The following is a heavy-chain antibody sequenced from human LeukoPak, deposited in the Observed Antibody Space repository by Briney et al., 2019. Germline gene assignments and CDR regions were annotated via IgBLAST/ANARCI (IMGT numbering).Heavy chain of an antibody. Sequence: PGGSLRLSCAASGFTFSSHWMTWVRLPPGKGLEWVASIKQDGSEKYYVDSLKGRFTISRDNAKSSLSLQMNSLRAEDTAVYYCARAGTPWGFDIWGQGTLVTVSS. CDR2: IKQDGSEK. V-gene: IGHV3-7*04. CDR1: GFTFSSHW. CDR3: ARAGTPWGFDI. J-gene: IGHJ3*02. D-gene: IGHD7-27*01.